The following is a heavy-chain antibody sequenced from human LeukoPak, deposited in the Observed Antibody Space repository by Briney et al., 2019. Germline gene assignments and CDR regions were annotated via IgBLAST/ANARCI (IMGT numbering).Heavy chain of an antibody. CDR3: ATYGDYALFDLQH. D-gene: IGHD4-17*01. V-gene: IGHV3-7*03. Sequence: GGSLRLSCAASGFTFSSYWMSWVRQAPGKGLEWVANIKKDGSEKYYVDSVKGRFTISRDNAKNSLFLQMNNLRAEDTAVYYCATYGDYALFDLQHWGQGTLVTVSS. J-gene: IGHJ1*01. CDR2: IKKDGSEK. CDR1: GFTFSSYW.